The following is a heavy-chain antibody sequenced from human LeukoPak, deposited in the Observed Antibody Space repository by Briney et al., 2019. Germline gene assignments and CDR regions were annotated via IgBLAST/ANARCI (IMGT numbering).Heavy chain of an antibody. Sequence: SETLSLTCTVSGGSISSYYWSWIRQPPGKGLEWIGYIYYSGSTNYNPSLKSRVTISVDTSKNQFSLKLSSVTAADTAVYYCAREFIHPASNWFDPWGQGTLVTVSS. CDR3: AREFIHPASNWFDP. CDR1: GGSISSYY. J-gene: IGHJ5*02. CDR2: IYYSGST. V-gene: IGHV4-59*01.